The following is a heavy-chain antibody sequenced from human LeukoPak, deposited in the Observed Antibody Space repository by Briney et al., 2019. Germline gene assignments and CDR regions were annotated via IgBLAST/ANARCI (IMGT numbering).Heavy chain of an antibody. CDR2: ISGSGGST. J-gene: IGHJ4*02. CDR1: GFTFSSYA. Sequence: GGSLRLSCAASGFTFSSYAMSWVRQAPGEGLEWVSAISGSGGSTYYADSVKGRFTISRDNSKNTLYLQMNSLRAEDTAVYYCAKVRSVGYCSSTSCYMGTLDYWGQGTLVTVSS. D-gene: IGHD2-2*02. CDR3: AKVRSVGYCSSTSCYMGTLDY. V-gene: IGHV3-23*01.